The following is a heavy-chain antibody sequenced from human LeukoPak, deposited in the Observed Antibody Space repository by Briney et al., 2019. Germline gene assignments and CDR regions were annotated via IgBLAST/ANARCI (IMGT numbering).Heavy chain of an antibody. V-gene: IGHV3-30*02. CDR2: IRYDGSNK. J-gene: IGHJ4*02. D-gene: IGHD3-9*01. Sequence: GGSLRLSCAASGFTFNNYGMHWVRQALGKGLEWVAFIRYDGSNKYYADSVKGRFTISRDKSKNTLYLQINSLRAEDTAVYYCAKDRGSRNEILTGRPRASMDFDYWGQGTLVTVSS. CDR1: GFTFNNYG. CDR3: AKDRGSRNEILTGRPRASMDFDY.